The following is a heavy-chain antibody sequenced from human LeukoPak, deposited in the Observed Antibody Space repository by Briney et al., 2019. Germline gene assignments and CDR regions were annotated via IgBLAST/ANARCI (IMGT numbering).Heavy chain of an antibody. V-gene: IGHV4-38-2*02. CDR3: ARAQYSSGWYNFDY. D-gene: IGHD6-19*01. Sequence: PSETLSLTCTVSGYSISSGYYWGWIRQPPGKGLEWIGSIYHSGSTYYNPSLKSRVTISVDTSKNQFPLKLSSVTAADTAVYYCARAQYSSGWYNFDYWGQGTLVTVSS. CDR1: GYSISSGYY. J-gene: IGHJ4*02. CDR2: IYHSGST.